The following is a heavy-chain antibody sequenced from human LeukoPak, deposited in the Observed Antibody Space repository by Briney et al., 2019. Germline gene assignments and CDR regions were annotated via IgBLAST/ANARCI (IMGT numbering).Heavy chain of an antibody. Sequence: GGSLRLSCAASGFTFSSYGMHWVRQAPGKGLEWVAVISYDGSNKYYADSVKGRFTISRDNSKNTLYLQMNSLRAEDTAVYYCAKECGGDCYSDYWGQGTLVTVSS. CDR3: AKECGGDCYSDY. CDR1: GFTFSSYG. V-gene: IGHV3-30*18. CDR2: ISYDGSNK. J-gene: IGHJ4*02. D-gene: IGHD2-21*02.